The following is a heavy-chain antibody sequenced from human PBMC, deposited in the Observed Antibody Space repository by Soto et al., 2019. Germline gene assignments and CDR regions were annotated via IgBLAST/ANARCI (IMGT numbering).Heavy chain of an antibody. CDR1: GGSISSGGYY. CDR3: ARKATVTTCFDY. D-gene: IGHD4-17*01. Sequence: QVQLQESGPGLVKPSQTLSLTCTVSGGSISSGGYYWSWIRQHPGKGLEWIGYIYYSGSTYYNPSLTRRVTIPVDTSKNRFSLKLSSVTAADTAVYYCARKATVTTCFDYWGQGTLVTVSS. V-gene: IGHV4-31*03. CDR2: IYYSGST. J-gene: IGHJ4*02.